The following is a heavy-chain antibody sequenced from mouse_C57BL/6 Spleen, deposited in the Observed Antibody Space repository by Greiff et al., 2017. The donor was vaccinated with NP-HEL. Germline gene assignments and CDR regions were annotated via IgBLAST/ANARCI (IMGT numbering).Heavy chain of an antibody. CDR2: INPNNGGT. J-gene: IGHJ2*01. CDR3: ASGIYDGYYEDY. V-gene: IGHV1-22*01. D-gene: IGHD2-3*01. Sequence: EVQLQQSGPELVKPGASVKMSCKASGYTFTDYNMHWVKQSHGKSLEWIGYINPNNGGTSYNQKFKGKATLTVNKSSSTAYMELRSLTSEDSAVYYCASGIYDGYYEDYWGQGTTLTVSS. CDR1: GYTFTDYN.